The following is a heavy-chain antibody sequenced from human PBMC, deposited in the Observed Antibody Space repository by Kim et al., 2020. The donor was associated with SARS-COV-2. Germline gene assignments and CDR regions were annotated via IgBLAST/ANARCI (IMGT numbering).Heavy chain of an antibody. CDR1: GYTFTGYY. D-gene: IGHD3-10*01. J-gene: IGHJ6*02. V-gene: IGHV1-2*04. Sequence: ASVKVSCKASGYTFTGYYMHWVRQAPGQGLEWMGWINPNSGGTNYAQKFQGWVTMTRDTSISTAYMELSRLRSDDTAVYYCATSPGSYGSGTRLGRHYYYYGMDVWGQGTTVTVSS. CDR3: ATSPGSYGSGTRLGRHYYYYGMDV. CDR2: INPNSGGT.